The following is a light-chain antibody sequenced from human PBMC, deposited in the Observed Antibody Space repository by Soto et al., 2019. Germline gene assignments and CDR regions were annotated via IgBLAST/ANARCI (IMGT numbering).Light chain of an antibody. V-gene: IGLV2-23*01. CDR1: SSDVGSYNL. J-gene: IGLJ3*02. Sequence: QSALTQPASVSGSPGQSITISCTGTSSDVGSYNLVSWYQQHPGKAPKLMIYEGSKRPSGVSNRFSGSKSGNTASLTISGLLAEDEADYYCCSYAGSNWVFGGGTKVTVL. CDR2: EGS. CDR3: CSYAGSNWV.